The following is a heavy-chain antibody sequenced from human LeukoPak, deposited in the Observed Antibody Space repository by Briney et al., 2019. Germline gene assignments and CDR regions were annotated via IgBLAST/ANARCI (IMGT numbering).Heavy chain of an antibody. CDR3: ARRQIESHDFGDYGNWLDP. Sequence: SETLSLTCTVSGVSIRSHYWNWIWQPPGKGLEWIGKISYSGTTNYNPSLKSRVTISVDTSKNQFSLKLGSVTAADAAFYYCARRQIESHDFGDYGNWLDPWGQGTLVTVSS. D-gene: IGHD4-17*01. CDR1: GVSIRSHY. V-gene: IGHV4-59*08. CDR2: ISYSGTT. J-gene: IGHJ5*02.